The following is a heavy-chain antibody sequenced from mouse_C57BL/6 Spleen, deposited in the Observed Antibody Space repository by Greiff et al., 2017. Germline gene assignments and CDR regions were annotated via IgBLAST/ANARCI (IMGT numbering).Heavy chain of an antibody. Sequence: VKRVESGAELVRPGASVTLSCKASGYTFTDYEMHWVKQTPVHGLEWIGAIDPETGGTAYNQKFKGKAILTADKSSSTAYMELRSLTSEDSAVYYCTDGYFDYWGQGTTLTVSS. CDR1: GYTFTDYE. V-gene: IGHV1-15*01. CDR2: IDPETGGT. J-gene: IGHJ2*01. CDR3: TDGYFDY.